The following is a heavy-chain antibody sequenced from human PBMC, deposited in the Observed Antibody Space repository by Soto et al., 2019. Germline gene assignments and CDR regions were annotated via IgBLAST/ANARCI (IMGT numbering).Heavy chain of an antibody. V-gene: IGHV3-23*01. CDR2: LIMSGDDT. D-gene: IGHD3-10*01. CDR1: GFTFSNYA. Sequence: PGGSLRLSCAASGFTFSNYAMGWVRQAPGKGLEWVSSLIMSGDDTYYADSVKGRFTISRDNSKNTLYLQLNSLRAEDTAVYHCVRDSFGYWGQGTPVTVSS. CDR3: VRDSFGY. J-gene: IGHJ4*02.